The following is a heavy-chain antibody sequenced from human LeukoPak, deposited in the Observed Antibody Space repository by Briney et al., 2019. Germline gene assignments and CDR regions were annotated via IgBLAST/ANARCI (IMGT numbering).Heavy chain of an antibody. CDR2: IYYSGST. CDR3: ARDWRIGSSWWIDY. Sequence: GSLRLSCAASGFTFSSYAMSWIRQPPGKGLEWIGYIYYSGSTNYNPSLKSRVTISVDTSKNQFSLKLSSVTAADTAVYYCARDWRIGSSWWIDYWGQGTLVTVSS. V-gene: IGHV4-59*01. D-gene: IGHD6-13*01. CDR1: GFTFSSYA. J-gene: IGHJ4*02.